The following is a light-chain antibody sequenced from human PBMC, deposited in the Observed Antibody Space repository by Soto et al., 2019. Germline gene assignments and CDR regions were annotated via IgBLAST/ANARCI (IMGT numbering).Light chain of an antibody. V-gene: IGLV1-51*01. CDR1: SSNIGNHY. CDR2: DSD. J-gene: IGLJ1*01. CDR3: GTWDSSLSVYV. Sequence: QSVLTQPPSVSAAPGQKVTISCSGGSSNIGNHYVSWYQHLPGTAPKLLIFDSDERPSGIPDRFSGSKSGTSATLGITGLQTGDEADYYCGTWDSSLSVYVFGTGTKGTVL.